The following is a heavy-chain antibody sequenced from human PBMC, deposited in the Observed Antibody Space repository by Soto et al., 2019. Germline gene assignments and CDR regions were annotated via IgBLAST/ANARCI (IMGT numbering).Heavy chain of an antibody. Sequence: QVQLVQSGAEVKKPGSSVKGSCKASGGTFRNYAFRWVRQARGQGLEWMGEVIPIFGTPTYAQKFQGRVTITADEATNTAYMKLNSLRSEYTAVYYCARRFIQDNGCNHDSFDIWGQGKMVTCSS. D-gene: IGHD4-17*01. CDR3: ARRFIQDNGCNHDSFDI. J-gene: IGHJ3*02. V-gene: IGHV1-69*01. CDR1: GGTFRNYA. CDR2: VIPIFGTP.